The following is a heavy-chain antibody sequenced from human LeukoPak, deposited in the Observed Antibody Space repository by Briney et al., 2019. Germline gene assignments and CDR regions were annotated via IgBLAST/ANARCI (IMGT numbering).Heavy chain of an antibody. CDR3: ARDRGGGYHAGIFY. J-gene: IGHJ4*02. Sequence: GGSLRLSCAASGFTVNSNYMTWVRQAPGKGLEWVSIVYSADSTFYADSVKGRFTISRDKSKNTLYLQMNSLRAEDTAMYYCARDRGGGYHAGIFYWRQGTLVTVSS. V-gene: IGHV3-66*01. CDR2: VYSADST. CDR1: GFTVNSNY. D-gene: IGHD5-12*01.